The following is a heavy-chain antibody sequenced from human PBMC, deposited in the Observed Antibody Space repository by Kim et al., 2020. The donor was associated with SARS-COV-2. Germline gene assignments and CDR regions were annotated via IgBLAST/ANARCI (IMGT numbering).Heavy chain of an antibody. D-gene: IGHD1-26*01. CDR2: IRSKSNSDET. J-gene: IGHJ3*02. Sequence: GGSLRLSCAASGLTLSGSAMHWVRQASGTGLEWVGRIRSKSNSDETADAASVEGRFTISRDDSKNTAYLQMNSLKTEDTAVYYCARGPPYSESYWDAFDIWGQGTMVTVSS. V-gene: IGHV3-73*01. CDR3: ARGPPYSESYWDAFDI. CDR1: GLTLSGSA.